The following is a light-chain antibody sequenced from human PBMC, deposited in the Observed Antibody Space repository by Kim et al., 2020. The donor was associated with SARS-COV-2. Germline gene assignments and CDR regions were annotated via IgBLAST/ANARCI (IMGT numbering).Light chain of an antibody. CDR3: GTWDSSLSAEV. V-gene: IGLV1-51*01. CDR2: DNN. CDR1: SSNIGNNY. Sequence: GQKGTIPCSGSSSNIGNNYVSWYQQLPGTAPKLLIYDNNKRPSGIPDRFSGSKSGTSATLGITGLQTGDEADYYCGTWDSSLSAEVFGTGTKVTVL. J-gene: IGLJ1*01.